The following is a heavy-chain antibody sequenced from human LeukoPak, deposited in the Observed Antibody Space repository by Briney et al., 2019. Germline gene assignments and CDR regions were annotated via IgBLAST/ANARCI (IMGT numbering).Heavy chain of an antibody. CDR3: ARAGAWQIDP. CDR1: DGSISTHY. CDR2: IFYTGST. Sequence: PSETLSLTCTVSDGSISTHYWSWIRQPPGKGLEWIGYIFYTGSTNYNPSLKSRVTISVDKSKNQFSLKLRSVTAADTAVYYCARAGAWQIDPWGQGTLVTVSS. V-gene: IGHV4-59*11. J-gene: IGHJ5*02. D-gene: IGHD3-10*01.